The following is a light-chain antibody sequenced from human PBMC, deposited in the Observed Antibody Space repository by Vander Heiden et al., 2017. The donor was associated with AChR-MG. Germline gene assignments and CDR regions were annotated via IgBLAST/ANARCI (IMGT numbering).Light chain of an antibody. J-gene: IGLJ1*01. CDR2: GNI. CDR1: SSNIGAGYD. Sequence: QSVLTQPPSVSGAPGHTVTISCTGSSSNIGAGYDVHWYQQRPGTAPKLLIYGNINRPSGVPDRFSASKSGTSASLAITGLQAEDEADYYCQSYDTSLDGVFGTGTRVTVL. V-gene: IGLV1-40*01. CDR3: QSYDTSLDGV.